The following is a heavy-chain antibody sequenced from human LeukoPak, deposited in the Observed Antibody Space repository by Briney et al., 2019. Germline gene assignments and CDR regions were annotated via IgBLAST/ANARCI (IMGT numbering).Heavy chain of an antibody. Sequence: MPSETLSLTCTVSGGSISSSSYYWGWIRQPPGKGLEWIGRIYTSGSTNYNPSLKSRVTISIDTSKNQFSLKLSSVTAADTAVYYCARAVTRRQRNDAFDIWGQGTMVTVPS. CDR1: GGSISSSSYY. CDR2: IYTSGST. CDR3: ARAVTRRQRNDAFDI. V-gene: IGHV4-39*07. D-gene: IGHD2-15*01. J-gene: IGHJ3*02.